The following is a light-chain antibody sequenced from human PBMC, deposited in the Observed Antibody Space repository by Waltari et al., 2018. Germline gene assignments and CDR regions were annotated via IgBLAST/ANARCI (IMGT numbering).Light chain of an antibody. J-gene: IGKJ4*01. Sequence: EIVMTQSPATLSVSPGERAILSCRASQSITSNLAWYQQKPGQAPSLLIYGASTRATDIPGRFSGSGSGTEFNLTISSLQSEDFVVYYCQQYHNWPPLTFGGGTKVEIK. CDR2: GAS. CDR1: QSITSN. CDR3: QQYHNWPPLT. V-gene: IGKV3D-15*01.